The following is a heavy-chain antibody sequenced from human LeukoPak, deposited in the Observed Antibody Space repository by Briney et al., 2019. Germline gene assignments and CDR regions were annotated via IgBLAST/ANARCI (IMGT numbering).Heavy chain of an antibody. CDR2: IYYSGST. Sequence: TPSETLSLTCTVSGGSISSSYYYWGWIRQPPGKGLEWIGSIYYSGSTYYNPSLKSRVTISVDTSKNQFSLRLSSVTAADTAVYYCARQGDNSKWYVWFDPWGQGTLVTVSS. D-gene: IGHD2-15*01. J-gene: IGHJ5*02. CDR1: GGSISSSYYY. CDR3: ARQGDNSKWYVWFDP. V-gene: IGHV4-39*01.